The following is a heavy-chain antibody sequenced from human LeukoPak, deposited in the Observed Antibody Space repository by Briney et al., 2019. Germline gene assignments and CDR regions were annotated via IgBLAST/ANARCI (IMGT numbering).Heavy chain of an antibody. V-gene: IGHV3-23*01. CDR2: ISGSGGST. Sequence: GGSLRLSCAASGFTFSSYAMSWVRQAPGKGLEWVSAISGSGGSTYYADSVKGRFTISRDNSKNTLYLQMNSLGAEDTAVYYCARAKTLVGANRYYFDYWGQGTLVTVSS. J-gene: IGHJ4*02. CDR3: ARAKTLVGANRYYFDY. D-gene: IGHD1-26*01. CDR1: GFTFSSYA.